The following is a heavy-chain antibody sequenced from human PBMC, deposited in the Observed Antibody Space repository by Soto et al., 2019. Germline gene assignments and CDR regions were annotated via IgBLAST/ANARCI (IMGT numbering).Heavy chain of an antibody. CDR2: MYHSGNT. CDR1: GGSITSGGYS. CDR3: ARHKDTSSRYLLPDF. V-gene: IGHV4-30-2*01. J-gene: IGHJ4*02. Sequence: SETLSLTCAVSGGSITSGGYSWGWIRQPPGQGLEWIGYMYHSGNTYYNPSLKGRVTISLDHSRNQFSLRLNSVTATDTAVYYCARHKDTSSRYLLPDFWGQGTLVTVSS. D-gene: IGHD6-13*01.